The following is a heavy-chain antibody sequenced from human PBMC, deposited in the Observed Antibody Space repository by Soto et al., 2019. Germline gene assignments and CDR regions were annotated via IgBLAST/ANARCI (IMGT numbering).Heavy chain of an antibody. CDR1: GGTFSSYT. J-gene: IGHJ2*01. V-gene: IGHV1-69*02. D-gene: IGHD6-13*01. Sequence: QVQLVQSGAEVKTPGSSVKVSCKASGGTFSSYTISWVRQAPGQGLEWMGRIIPILGIANYAQKFQGRVTITADKSTSTAYMELSSLRSEDTAVYYCARARDSSSWFDWYFDLWGRGTLVTVSS. CDR3: ARARDSSSWFDWYFDL. CDR2: IIPILGIA.